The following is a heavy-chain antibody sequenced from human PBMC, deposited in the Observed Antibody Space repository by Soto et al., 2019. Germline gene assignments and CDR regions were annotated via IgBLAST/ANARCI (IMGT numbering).Heavy chain of an antibody. CDR3: SRNPRSATFGVRNIVVNWFDP. J-gene: IGHJ5*02. CDR2: ITNTGGAT. Sequence: EEQLLESGGGLVQPGGSLRLSCAASGFNFGNFGMSWVRQAPGKGLQWVSSITNTGGATYYADSVKGRFSVSRDNSKNLMYLQMKGLGVEYTAVYFCSRNPRSATFGVRNIVVNWFDPWGQGSLVTVSS. CDR1: GFNFGNFG. D-gene: IGHD3-10*01. V-gene: IGHV3-23*01.